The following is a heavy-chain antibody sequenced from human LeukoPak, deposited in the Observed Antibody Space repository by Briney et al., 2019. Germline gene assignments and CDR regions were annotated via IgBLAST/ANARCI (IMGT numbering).Heavy chain of an antibody. V-gene: IGHV4-34*01. Sequence: SETLSLTCAIHGGSLSGYYWSWIRQPPGKGLEWIGEINHSGSTNYNPSLKSRVTISVDTSKNQFSLKLSSVTAADTAVYYCARGRMETHSYYDFWSGYRPLYFDYWGQGTLVTVSS. CDR2: INHSGST. J-gene: IGHJ4*02. CDR1: GGSLSGYY. CDR3: ARGRMETHSYYDFWSGYRPLYFDY. D-gene: IGHD3-3*01.